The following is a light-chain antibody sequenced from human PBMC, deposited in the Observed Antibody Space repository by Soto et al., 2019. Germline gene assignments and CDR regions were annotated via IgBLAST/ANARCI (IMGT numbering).Light chain of an antibody. CDR3: HQYGSSPPYT. V-gene: IGKV3-20*01. Sequence: EVVLTQSPGTLSLSPGERATLSCRASQSVSNNYFAWYQQKPGQAPRLLIFGSSDRATGIPDRFSGSGSGTDFTLTISRLEPEDFAVYYCHQYGSSPPYTFGQGPKLEIK. CDR2: GSS. J-gene: IGKJ2*01. CDR1: QSVSNNY.